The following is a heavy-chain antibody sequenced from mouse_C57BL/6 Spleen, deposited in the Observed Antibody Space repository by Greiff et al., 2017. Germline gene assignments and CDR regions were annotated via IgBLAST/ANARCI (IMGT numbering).Heavy chain of an antibody. V-gene: IGHV10-3*01. J-gene: IGHJ4*01. CDR1: GFTFNTYA. CDR2: IRSKRRNYAT. CDR3: VSPYGYDDAMDY. Sequence: GGGLVQPKGSLKLSCAASGFTFNTYAMHWVRQAPGKGLEWVARIRSKRRNYATYYADSVKDRFTISRDDSKSMLYLQMNNLKTEDTAMYYCVSPYGYDDAMDYWGQGTSVTVSS. D-gene: IGHD2-2*01.